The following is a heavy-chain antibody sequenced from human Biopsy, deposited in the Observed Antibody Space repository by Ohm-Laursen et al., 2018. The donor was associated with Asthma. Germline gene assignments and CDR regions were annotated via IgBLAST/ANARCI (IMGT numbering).Heavy chain of an antibody. CDR2: INAGNGNT. J-gene: IGHJ3*02. Sequence: ASVKVSCKASGYTFINYAIHWVRQAPGQRLEWMGWINAGNGNTKYSQKFQGRVTITRDTSASTAYMKLSSLRSEDTAVYYCASSIAVADSDAFDIWGQGTMVTVSS. CDR3: ASSIAVADSDAFDI. V-gene: IGHV1-3*01. CDR1: GYTFINYA. D-gene: IGHD6-19*01.